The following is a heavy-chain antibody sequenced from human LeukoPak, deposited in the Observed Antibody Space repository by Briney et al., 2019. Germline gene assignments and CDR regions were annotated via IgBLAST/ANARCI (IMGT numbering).Heavy chain of an antibody. Sequence: SETLSLTCTVSGGSISSYYWSWIRQPPGKGLEWIGYIYYSGITYYNPSLKSRVTISVDTSKNQFSLKLSSVTAADTAVYYCARVAAVPYNWFDPWGQGTLVTVSS. V-gene: IGHV4-59*12. CDR3: ARVAAVPYNWFDP. D-gene: IGHD6-13*01. J-gene: IGHJ5*02. CDR1: GGSISSYY. CDR2: IYYSGIT.